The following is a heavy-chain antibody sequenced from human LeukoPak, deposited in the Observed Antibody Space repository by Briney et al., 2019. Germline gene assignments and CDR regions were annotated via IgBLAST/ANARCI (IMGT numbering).Heavy chain of an antibody. CDR3: SKEPVDATLVFGY. CDR2: ISNSGGST. D-gene: IGHD5-18*01. Sequence: GGSLRLSCAASGFTFSNYAMTWVRQAPGKGLEWVSGISNSGGSTYYADFVKGRFTISRDKSKNTLLLQMNSLRAEDTAVYYLSKEPVDATLVFGYWGQGTLVTVSS. CDR1: GFTFSNYA. J-gene: IGHJ4*02. V-gene: IGHV3-23*01.